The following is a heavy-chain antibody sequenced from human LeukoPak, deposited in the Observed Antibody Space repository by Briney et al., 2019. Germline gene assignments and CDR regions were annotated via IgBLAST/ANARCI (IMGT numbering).Heavy chain of an antibody. CDR3: AKEIWPTVTTPGRTYFDY. CDR2: IYSDGST. V-gene: IGHV3-66*01. D-gene: IGHD4-17*01. Sequence: GGSLRLSCATSGFTVSSNYMTWVRQAPGKGLEWVSVIYSDGSTYYADSVKGRFTISRDNSRNTLYLQMNSLRAEDTAVYYCAKEIWPTVTTPGRTYFDYWGQGTLVTVSS. CDR1: GFTVSSNY. J-gene: IGHJ4*02.